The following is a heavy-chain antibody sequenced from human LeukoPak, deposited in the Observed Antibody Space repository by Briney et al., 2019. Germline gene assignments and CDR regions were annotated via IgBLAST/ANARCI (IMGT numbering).Heavy chain of an antibody. CDR3: ASSAYDYVWGSYRYYFDY. CDR2: ISRSSSYI. J-gene: IGHJ4*02. D-gene: IGHD3-16*02. Sequence: GGSLRLSCAASGFTFSGYNMNWVRQAPGKGLEWVSSISRSSSYIYYADSVKGRFTISRDNAKNSLYLQMNSLRAEDTAVYYCASSAYDYVWGSYRYYFDYWGQGTLVTVSS. V-gene: IGHV3-21*01. CDR1: GFTFSGYN.